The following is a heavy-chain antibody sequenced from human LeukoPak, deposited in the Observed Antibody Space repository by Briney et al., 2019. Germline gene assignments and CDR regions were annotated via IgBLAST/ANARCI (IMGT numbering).Heavy chain of an antibody. V-gene: IGHV1-69*13. CDR1: GGTFISYA. J-gene: IGHJ4*02. CDR2: IIPIFGTA. CDR3: ARSRLAGDIVVVQNQYYFDY. Sequence: SVKVSCKASGGTFISYAISWVRQAPGQGLEWMGGIIPIFGTANYAQKFQCRVTITADESTSTAYMELSSLRSEDTAVYYCARSRLAGDIVVVQNQYYFDYWGQGTLVTVSS. D-gene: IGHD2-2*01.